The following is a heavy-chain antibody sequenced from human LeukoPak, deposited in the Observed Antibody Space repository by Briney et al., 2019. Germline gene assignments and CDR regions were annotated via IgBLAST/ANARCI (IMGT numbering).Heavy chain of an antibody. D-gene: IGHD3-22*01. CDR3: ARDLPFYDNSVYDTA. CDR2: MSADGTTK. Sequence: HPGTSLRLSCAASGFTLSSQNMHWVRQAPGRGLEWVAVMSADGTTKYYADSVKGRFTISRDNSRNALYLQMNSLRAEDTAVYSCARDLPFYDNSVYDTAWGQGTLVTVSS. J-gene: IGHJ4*02. V-gene: IGHV3-30-3*01. CDR1: GFTLSSQN.